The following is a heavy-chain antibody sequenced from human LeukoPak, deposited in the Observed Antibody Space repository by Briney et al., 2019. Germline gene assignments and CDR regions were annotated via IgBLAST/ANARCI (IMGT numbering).Heavy chain of an antibody. CDR2: IYYSGST. CDR3: ARDLGDGYNRDWFDP. Sequence: SETLSLTCTVSGGSISSYYWSWIRQPPGKGLEWIGYIYYSGSTSYNPSLKSRVTISVDTSKNQFSLRLSSVTAADTAVYYCARDLGDGYNRDWFDPWGQGTLVTVSS. CDR1: GGSISSYY. D-gene: IGHD5-24*01. J-gene: IGHJ5*02. V-gene: IGHV4-59*12.